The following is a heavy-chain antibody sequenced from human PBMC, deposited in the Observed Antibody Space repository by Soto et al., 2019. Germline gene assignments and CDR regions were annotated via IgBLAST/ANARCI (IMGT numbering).Heavy chain of an antibody. J-gene: IGHJ4*02. V-gene: IGHV3-30-3*01. CDR1: GFTFSSYA. Sequence: QVQLVESGGGVVQPGRSLRLSCAASGFTFSSYAMHWVRQAPGKGLEWVAVISYDGSNKYYADSVKGRFTISRDNSKNSLYLQLNSLRAEDTAVYYCARDSHSSGYSGYDDYWGQGTLVTVSS. CDR2: ISYDGSNK. CDR3: ARDSHSSGYSGYDDY. D-gene: IGHD5-12*01.